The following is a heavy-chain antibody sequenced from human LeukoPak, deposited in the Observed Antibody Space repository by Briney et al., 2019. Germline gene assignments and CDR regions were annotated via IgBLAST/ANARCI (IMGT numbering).Heavy chain of an antibody. J-gene: IGHJ4*02. V-gene: IGHV1-2*02. CDR3: ARDVLPYYDILTGYYYFDY. Sequence: EASVKVSCTASGYTFTGYYMHWVRQAPGQGLEWMGWINPNSGGTNYAQKFQGRVTMTRDTSISTAYMELSRLRSDDTAVYYCARDVLPYYDILTGYYYFDYWGQGTLVTVSS. CDR1: GYTFTGYY. D-gene: IGHD3-9*01. CDR2: INPNSGGT.